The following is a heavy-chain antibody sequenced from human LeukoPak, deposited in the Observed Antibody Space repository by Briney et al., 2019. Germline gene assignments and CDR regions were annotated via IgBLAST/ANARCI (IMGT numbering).Heavy chain of an antibody. D-gene: IGHD2-2*01. CDR2: INPNSGGT. V-gene: IGHV1-2*02. Sequence: ASVKVSCKASGYTFTGYYMHWVRQAPGQGLEWMGWINPNSGGTNYAQKFQGRVTMTRDTSISTAYMELSRLRSDDTAVYYWGRGGGYCSSTSCYFAWFDPWGQGTLVTVSS. CDR1: GYTFTGYY. J-gene: IGHJ5*02. CDR3: GRGGGYCSSTSCYFAWFDP.